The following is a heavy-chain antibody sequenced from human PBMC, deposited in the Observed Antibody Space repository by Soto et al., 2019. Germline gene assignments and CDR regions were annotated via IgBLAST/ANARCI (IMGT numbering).Heavy chain of an antibody. Sequence: GESLKISCKGSGYSFTSYWIGWVRQMPGKGLEWMGIIYPGDSDTRYSPSFQGQVTISADKSISTAYLQWSSLKASDTAMYYCARQGGYYDFWSGYYNYFDYWRQGTLVTVSS. CDR2: IYPGDSDT. CDR1: GYSFTSYW. V-gene: IGHV5-51*01. CDR3: ARQGGYYDFWSGYYNYFDY. D-gene: IGHD3-3*01. J-gene: IGHJ4*02.